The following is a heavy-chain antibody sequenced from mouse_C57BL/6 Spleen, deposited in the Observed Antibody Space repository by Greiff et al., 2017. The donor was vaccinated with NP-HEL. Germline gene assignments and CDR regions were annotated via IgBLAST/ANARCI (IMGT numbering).Heavy chain of an antibody. CDR2: IDPSDSYT. CDR1: GYTFTSYW. Sequence: QVQLKQPGAELVMPGASVKLSCKASGYTFTSYWMHWVKQRPGQGLEWIGEIDPSDSYTNYNQKFKGKSTLTVDKSSSTAYMQLSSLTSEDSAVYYCARNSNYVYPYYFDYWGQGTTLTVSS. D-gene: IGHD2-5*01. V-gene: IGHV1-69*01. CDR3: ARNSNYVYPYYFDY. J-gene: IGHJ2*01.